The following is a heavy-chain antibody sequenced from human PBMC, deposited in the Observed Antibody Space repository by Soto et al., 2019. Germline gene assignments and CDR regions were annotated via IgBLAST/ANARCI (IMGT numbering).Heavy chain of an antibody. CDR1: GFTFSGSA. D-gene: IGHD1-26*01. V-gene: IGHV3-73*02. J-gene: IGHJ4*02. Sequence: EVQLVESGGGLVQPGGSLKLSCAASGFTFSGSAMHWVRQASGKGLEWVGRIRSKANSYATAYAASVKGRFTISRDDSKNTAYLQMNSLKTEDTAVYYCTRQWEWDQPDKHDYWGQGTLVTVSS. CDR3: TRQWEWDQPDKHDY. CDR2: IRSKANSYAT.